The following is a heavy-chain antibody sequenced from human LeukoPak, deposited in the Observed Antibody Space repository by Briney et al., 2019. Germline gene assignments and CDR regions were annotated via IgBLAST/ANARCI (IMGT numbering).Heavy chain of an antibody. J-gene: IGHJ6*02. V-gene: IGHV4-59*01. D-gene: IGHD3-9*01. CDR2: IYYSGST. CDR1: GGSISSYY. Sequence: SETLSLTCTVSGGSISSYYWSWIRQPPGKGLEWIGYIYYSGSTNYSPSLKSRVTISVDTSKNQFSLKLSSVTAADTAVYYCARETRVLRYFDWSNYYYYGMDVWGQGTTVTVSS. CDR3: ARETRVLRYFDWSNYYYYGMDV.